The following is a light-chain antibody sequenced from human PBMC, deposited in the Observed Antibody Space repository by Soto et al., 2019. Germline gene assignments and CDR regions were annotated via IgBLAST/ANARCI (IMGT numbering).Light chain of an antibody. CDR1: QSISSR. J-gene: IGKJ1*01. V-gene: IGKV1-5*03. CDR2: KAS. CDR3: QQYSTYSRA. Sequence: DIQMTQSPSTLSASVGDRVTITCRASQSISSRLAWYQQKPGKAPKLLIYKASSLETGAPSRFSGSGYGTEFTLTISSLQPDDFATYYCQQYSTYSRAFGQGTKVDIK.